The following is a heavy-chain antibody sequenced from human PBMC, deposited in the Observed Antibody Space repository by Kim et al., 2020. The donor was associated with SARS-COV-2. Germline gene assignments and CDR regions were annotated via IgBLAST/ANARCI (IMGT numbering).Heavy chain of an antibody. CDR3: ARRSVPDSSGYLVANWYVDA. CDR1: GGSISSGGYY. Sequence: SETLSLTCTVSGGSISSGGYYWSWIRQHPGKGLEWIGYIYYSGSTYYNPSLKSRVTISVDTSKNQFSLKLSSVTAADTAVYYCARRSVPDSSGYLVANWYVDAWGRGTLVPVSS. J-gene: IGHJ2*01. D-gene: IGHD3-22*01. V-gene: IGHV4-31*03. CDR2: IYYSGST.